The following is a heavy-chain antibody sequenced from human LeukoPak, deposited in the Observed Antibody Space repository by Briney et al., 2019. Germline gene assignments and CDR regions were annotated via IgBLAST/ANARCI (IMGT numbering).Heavy chain of an antibody. V-gene: IGHV5-51*01. D-gene: IGHD2-2*01. CDR3: AQGYCSSTSCYPTDY. Sequence: GESLKISCKGSGYSFTSYWIGWVRQMPGKGLEWMGIIYPGDSDTRYSPSFQGQVTISADKSISTAYLQWSGLKASDTAMYYCAQGYCSSTSCYPTDYWGQGTLVTVSS. J-gene: IGHJ4*02. CDR1: GYSFTSYW. CDR2: IYPGDSDT.